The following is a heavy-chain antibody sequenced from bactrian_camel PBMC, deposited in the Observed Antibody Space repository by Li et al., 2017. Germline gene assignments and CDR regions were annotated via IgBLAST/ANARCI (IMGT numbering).Heavy chain of an antibody. CDR3: AADLPPYGSSCPGSLGY. D-gene: IGHD6*01. CDR2: DSSDGNT. J-gene: IGHJ6*01. Sequence: HVQLVESGGGSVQAGGSLGLSCVASGYTLSTRCRGWFRQAPGNEFELVSADSSDGNTYYADSVKGRFTISYYGAKNTVYLQMSSLKPEDTAVYYCAADLPPYGSSCPGSLGYWGQGTQVTVSS. V-gene: IGHV3S53*01. CDR1: GYTLSTRC.